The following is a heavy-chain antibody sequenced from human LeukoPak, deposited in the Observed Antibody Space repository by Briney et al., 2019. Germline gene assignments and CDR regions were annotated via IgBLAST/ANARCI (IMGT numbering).Heavy chain of an antibody. CDR3: AGVKFEAGVFHHAFDI. CDR2: INSDGSST. CDR1: GFTFSSYW. V-gene: IGHV3-74*01. J-gene: IGHJ3*02. D-gene: IGHD2-8*01. Sequence: PGGSLRLSCAASGFTFSSYWMHWVRQAPRKGLVWVSRINSDGSSTSYADSVKGRFTISRDNAKNTLYLQMNSLRAEDTAVYYCAGVKFEAGVFHHAFDIWGQGTMVTVSS.